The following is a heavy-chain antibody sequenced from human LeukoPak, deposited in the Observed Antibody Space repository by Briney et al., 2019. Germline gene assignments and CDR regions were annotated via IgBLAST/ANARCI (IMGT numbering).Heavy chain of an antibody. CDR2: INHSGST. D-gene: IGHD3-22*01. J-gene: IGHJ4*02. Sequence: SETLSLTCAVHGGSFSGYYWSWIRQPPGKGLEWIGEINHSGSTNYNPSLKSRVTISVDTSKNQFSLKLSSVTAADTAVYYCAREGYYDSSGYLDYWGQGTLVTVSS. CDR3: AREGYYDSSGYLDY. V-gene: IGHV4-34*01. CDR1: GGSFSGYY.